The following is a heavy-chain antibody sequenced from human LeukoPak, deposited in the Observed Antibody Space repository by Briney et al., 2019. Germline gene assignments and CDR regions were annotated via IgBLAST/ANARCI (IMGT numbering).Heavy chain of an antibody. CDR2: IRPNSGGI. D-gene: IGHD5-18*01. V-gene: IGHV1-2*02. CDR1: GYTLTDHH. Sequence: ASVKVSCKASGYTLTDHHLIWVRQAPGQGLEWMGWIRPNSGGIKYAQEFQGRVTMTRDTSISTAYMGLTSPTSDDTAIYYCARDPVDGYSHYDFWGQGTLVTVSS. J-gene: IGHJ4*02. CDR3: ARDPVDGYSHYDF.